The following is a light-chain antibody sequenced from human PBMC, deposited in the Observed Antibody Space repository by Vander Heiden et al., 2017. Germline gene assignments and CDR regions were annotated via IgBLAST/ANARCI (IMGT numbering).Light chain of an antibody. CDR2: GGS. V-gene: IGKV3-15*01. CDR3: QQNNNWPPIT. J-gene: IGKJ5*01. CDR1: QSVKSN. Sequence: EIVMTQSPATLSMSPGERATLSCRASQSVKSNLAWYQQKTGHAPRLLIYGGSTRATGIPARFSGSGYGTDFTLIISSRQSEDFGVYYCQQNNNWPPITFGQGTRLEIK.